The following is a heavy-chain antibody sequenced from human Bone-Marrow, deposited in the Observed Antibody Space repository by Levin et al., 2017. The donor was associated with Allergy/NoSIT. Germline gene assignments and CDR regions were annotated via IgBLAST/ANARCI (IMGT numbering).Heavy chain of an antibody. CDR1: GFSISTSGVA. J-gene: IGHJ4*02. V-gene: IGHV2-5*02. CDR2: IYWDDDE. D-gene: IGHD2-15*01. CDR3: ARLQQSCSTGTCYSHFDH. Sequence: KSGPTLVKPTQTLTLTCTFSGFSISTSGVAVGWIRQPPGKALEWLALIYWDDDERYSPSLRTRLSITKDSSKNQVVLAMTNMDPADTATYFCARLQQSCSTGTCYSHFDHWGQGTLVTVSS.